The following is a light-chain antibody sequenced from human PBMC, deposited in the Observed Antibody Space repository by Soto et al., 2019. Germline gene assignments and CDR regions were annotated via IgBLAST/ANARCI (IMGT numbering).Light chain of an antibody. Sequence: ENVLTQTPATLCLSRGRVATRSFRASQSVSSYLAWYQQKPGQAPRLLIYDASNRATGIPARFSGSGSGTDFTLTISRLEPEDFAVYYCQQYGSSGTFGQGTKVDIK. CDR3: QQYGSSGT. CDR1: QSVSSY. CDR2: DAS. J-gene: IGKJ1*01. V-gene: IGKV3-11*01.